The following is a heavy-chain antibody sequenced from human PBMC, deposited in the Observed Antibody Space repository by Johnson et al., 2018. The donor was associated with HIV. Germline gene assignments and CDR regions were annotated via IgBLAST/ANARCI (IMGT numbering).Heavy chain of an antibody. Sequence: MQLVESGGGVVQPGGSLRLSCAASGFTFDDYGMSWVRQAPGKGLEWVSGINWNGGSTGYADSVKGRFTISRDNAKNSLYLQMNSLRAEDTALYYCASRPGLYYYGSSGFDAFDIWGQGTMVTVSS. CDR1: GFTFDDYG. CDR2: INWNGGST. D-gene: IGHD3-22*01. J-gene: IGHJ3*02. CDR3: ASRPGLYYYGSSGFDAFDI. V-gene: IGHV3-20*04.